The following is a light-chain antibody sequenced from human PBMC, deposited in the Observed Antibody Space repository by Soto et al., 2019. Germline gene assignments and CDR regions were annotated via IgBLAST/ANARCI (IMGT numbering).Light chain of an antibody. CDR1: QSVISNF. Sequence: EVVLTQSPGTLSLSPGESATLSCRASQSVISNFLAWYQQKPAQAPRLLIYDTSNRATGIPDRFSGSGSGTDFTLTISGLEPEEYAVYYCQQNCALPPTVGQGTKVEIK. CDR3: QQNCALPPT. CDR2: DTS. V-gene: IGKV3-20*01. J-gene: IGKJ1*01.